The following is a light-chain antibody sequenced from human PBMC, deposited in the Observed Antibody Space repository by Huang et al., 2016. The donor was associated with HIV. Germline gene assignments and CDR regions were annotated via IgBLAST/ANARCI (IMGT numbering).Light chain of an antibody. V-gene: IGKV1-8*01. CDR1: QDINDF. Sequence: IRMTQSPSSLSASTGDRVTITCRANQDINDFLAWYQQRPGSVPKPLRYASSTLQSGVPARFSGNGSGTEFTRTIGCRQSEDVATSYCQQYDIHPLPFGPGTRVDIK. J-gene: IGKJ3*01. CDR2: ASS. CDR3: QQYDIHPLP.